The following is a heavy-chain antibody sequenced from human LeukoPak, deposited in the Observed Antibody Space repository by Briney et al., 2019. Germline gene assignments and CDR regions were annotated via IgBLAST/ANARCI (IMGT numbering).Heavy chain of an antibody. Sequence: GGSLRLSCAASGFTFSNYDMHWARQAPGKGLEWVAVISYDGSNKYYADSVKGRFTISRDNSKNTVYLQMNSLRAEDTAVYYCAKDRAGTTFDNWGQGTLVTVSS. CDR2: ISYDGSNK. V-gene: IGHV3-30*18. J-gene: IGHJ4*02. CDR3: AKDRAGTTFDN. CDR1: GFTFSNYD. D-gene: IGHD1-7*01.